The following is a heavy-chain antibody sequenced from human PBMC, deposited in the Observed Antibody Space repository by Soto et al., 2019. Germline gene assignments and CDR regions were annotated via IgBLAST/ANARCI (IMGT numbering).Heavy chain of an antibody. J-gene: IGHJ6*02. V-gene: IGHV3-11*05. Sequence: QVQLVESGGGLVRPGGSLRLSCEASGFTFRDYYMTWFRQAPGNGLEWLSYIDSSTKYTNYADSVKGRFTISRDNAKNSLYLQMNSLRADDTAVYYCAREYYYTMDVWGQGTMVTVSS. CDR2: IDSSTKYT. CDR3: AREYYYTMDV. CDR1: GFTFRDYY.